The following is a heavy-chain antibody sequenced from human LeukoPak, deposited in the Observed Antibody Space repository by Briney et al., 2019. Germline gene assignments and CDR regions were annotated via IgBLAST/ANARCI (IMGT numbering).Heavy chain of an antibody. J-gene: IGHJ6*03. Sequence: ASVKVSCKASGYTFTSYDINWVRQATGQGLEWMGWMDPNSGNTGYAQKFQGRVTITRNTSISTAYMELSSLRSEDTAVYYCARGPFRYCSSTSCSDYYMDVWGKGTTVTVSS. CDR2: MDPNSGNT. CDR1: GYTFTSYD. CDR3: ARGPFRYCSSTSCSDYYMDV. V-gene: IGHV1-8*03. D-gene: IGHD2-2*01.